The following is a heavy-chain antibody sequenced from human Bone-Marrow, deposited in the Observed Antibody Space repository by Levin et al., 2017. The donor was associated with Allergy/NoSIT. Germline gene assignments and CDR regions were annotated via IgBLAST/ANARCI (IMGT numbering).Heavy chain of an antibody. CDR1: GFTFSTYW. CDR3: ARDGSGTYYYYYYYMDV. D-gene: IGHD3-10*01. Sequence: GGSLRLSCAASGFTFSTYWMHWVRQAPGKGLVWVSHINSDGSTTTYADSVKGRFTISRDNAKNTLYLQMNSLRAEDTAVYYCARDGSGTYYYYYYYMDVWGKGTTVTVSS. V-gene: IGHV3-74*01. CDR2: INSDGSTT. J-gene: IGHJ6*03.